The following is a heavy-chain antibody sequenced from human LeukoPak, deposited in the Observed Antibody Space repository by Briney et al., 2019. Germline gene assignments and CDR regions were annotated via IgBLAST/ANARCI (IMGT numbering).Heavy chain of an antibody. CDR1: GFTFSSYG. J-gene: IGHJ1*01. V-gene: IGHV3-33*01. D-gene: IGHD3-22*01. CDR2: IWYDGSNK. Sequence: GRSLRLSCAASGFTFSSYGMHWVRQAPGKGLEWVAVIWYDGSNKYYADSVKGRFTISRDNSKNTLYLQMNSLGAEDTAVYYCARDYYDSSGYYSEYFQHWGQGTLVTVSS. CDR3: ARDYYDSSGYYSEYFQH.